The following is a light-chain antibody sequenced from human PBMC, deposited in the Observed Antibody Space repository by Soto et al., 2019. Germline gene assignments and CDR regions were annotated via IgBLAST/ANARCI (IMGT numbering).Light chain of an antibody. V-gene: IGKV1-5*01. CDR1: QSISSW. J-gene: IGKJ1*01. CDR2: DAS. Sequence: DIQMTQSPSTLSVSVLDRFTITCLASQSISSWLAWYQPKPGKAPTLLIYDASSLESGLPSRFSGSGSGTEFTLTISSLQPDDFATYYCQQYNSYSQWTFGQGTKV. CDR3: QQYNSYSQWT.